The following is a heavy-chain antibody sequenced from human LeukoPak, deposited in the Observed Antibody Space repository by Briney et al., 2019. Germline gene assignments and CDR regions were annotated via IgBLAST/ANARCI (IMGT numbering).Heavy chain of an antibody. D-gene: IGHD1-14*01. CDR3: AKDSNRYVD. J-gene: IGHJ4*02. V-gene: IGHV3-30*18. CDR2: ISYDGSNK. CDR1: GLSFSSYA. Sequence: PGGSLRLSCAASGLSFSSYAMSWVRQAPGKGLEWVAVISYDGSNKYYADSVKGRFTISRDNSKNTLYLQMNSLRAEDTAVYYCAKDSNRYVDWGQGTLVTVSS.